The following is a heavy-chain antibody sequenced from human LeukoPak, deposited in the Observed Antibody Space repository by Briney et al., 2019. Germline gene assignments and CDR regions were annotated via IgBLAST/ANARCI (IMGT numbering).Heavy chain of an antibody. D-gene: IGHD1-14*01. CDR3: ARITGYYGMYV. Sequence: SETLSLTCGVSGYSISSSKWWGWIRQPPGQGLEWIGYIYHSGSIYYNPSLKSRVTMSVDTSKNQFSLKLSSVTAVDTAVYYCARITGYYGMYVWGQGTTVTVSS. CDR1: GYSISSSKW. V-gene: IGHV4-28*05. J-gene: IGHJ6*02. CDR2: IYHSGSI.